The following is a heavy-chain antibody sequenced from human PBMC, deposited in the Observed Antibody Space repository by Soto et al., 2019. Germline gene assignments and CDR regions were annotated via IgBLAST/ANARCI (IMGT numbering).Heavy chain of an antibody. D-gene: IGHD1-26*01. Sequence: QVQLVQSVAEVKKPESSVTVSCKASGGTFSSYTISWVRQAPGQGLEWMAGISPIFGTPIYAQKFQDRVTITADDSTMTAYMEMNRLTSEVTAVYYCARVVVGSRLSLDYWGQGTLVTISS. V-gene: IGHV1-69*01. CDR3: ARVVVGSRLSLDY. CDR1: GGTFSSYT. J-gene: IGHJ4*02. CDR2: ISPIFGTP.